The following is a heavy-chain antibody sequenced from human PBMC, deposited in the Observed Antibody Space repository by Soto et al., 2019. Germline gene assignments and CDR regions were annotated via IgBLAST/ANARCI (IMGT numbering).Heavy chain of an antibody. D-gene: IGHD2-15*01. Sequence: EVYLLDSGGGLVQPGGSVRVSCVASRFTFDNYVMSWVRQAPGKGLEWVSSISDSGGSTYYADSVKGRFTISRDNSKNTLHLQMNSLRAEDTAVYYCTKGWLDYWGQGTLVTVSS. V-gene: IGHV3-23*01. CDR3: TKGWLDY. CDR2: ISDSGGST. J-gene: IGHJ4*02. CDR1: RFTFDNYV.